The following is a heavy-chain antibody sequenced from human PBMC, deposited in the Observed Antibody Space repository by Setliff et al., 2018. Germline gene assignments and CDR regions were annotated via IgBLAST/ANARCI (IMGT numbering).Heavy chain of an antibody. CDR1: GGSISSSSYY. V-gene: IGHV4-39*07. D-gene: IGHD3-16*02. CDR3: ARSGDYIWGSYRPYYFDH. CDR2: IDYSGTI. J-gene: IGHJ4*02. Sequence: PSETLSLTCIVSGGSISSSSYYWGWIRQPPGKGLEWIGSIDYSGTIYYNPSLKSRVTISVDTSKNQVSLKLSSVTAADTAVYYCARSGDYIWGSYRPYYFDHWGQGTLVTSPQ.